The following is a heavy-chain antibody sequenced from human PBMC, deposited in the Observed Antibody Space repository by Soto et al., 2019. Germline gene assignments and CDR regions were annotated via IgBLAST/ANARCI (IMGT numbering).Heavy chain of an antibody. J-gene: IGHJ4*02. Sequence: SETLSLTCTVSGGSISSSSYYWGWIRQPPGKGLEWIGSIYYSGSTYYNPSLKSRVTISVDTSKNQFSLKLSSVTAADTAVYYCARDGGGYADYFDYWGQGTLVTVSS. D-gene: IGHD5-12*01. V-gene: IGHV4-39*02. CDR1: GGSISSSSYY. CDR2: IYYSGST. CDR3: ARDGGGYADYFDY.